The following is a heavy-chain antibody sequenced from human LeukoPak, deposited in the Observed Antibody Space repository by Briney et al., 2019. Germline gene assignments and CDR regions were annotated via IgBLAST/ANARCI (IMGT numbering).Heavy chain of an antibody. V-gene: IGHV3-23*01. CDR2: ITGSGDTT. CDR3: AKERTPYYYYGMDV. Sequence: GGSLRLSCAASGFTFSSYAMRWVRQAPGKGLEWVSSITGSGDTTYYADSVKGRFTISRDNSKNTLYLQMNSLRAEDTAVYYCAKERTPYYYYGMDVWGQGTTVTVSS. CDR1: GFTFSSYA. J-gene: IGHJ6*02. D-gene: IGHD2-2*01.